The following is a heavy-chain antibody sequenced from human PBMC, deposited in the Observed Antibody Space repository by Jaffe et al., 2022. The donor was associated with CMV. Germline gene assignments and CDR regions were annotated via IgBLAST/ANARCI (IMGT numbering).Heavy chain of an antibody. Sequence: EVQLVESGGGLVKPGGSLRLSCAASGFTFSNAWMSWVRQAPGKGLEWVGRIKSKTDGGTTDYAAPVKGRFTISRDDSKNTLYLQMNSLKTEDTAVYYCTTETCSGGSCTGVGYFDYWGQGTLVTVSS. CDR1: GFTFSNAW. CDR2: IKSKTDGGTT. CDR3: TTETCSGGSCTGVGYFDY. D-gene: IGHD2-15*01. J-gene: IGHJ4*02. V-gene: IGHV3-15*01.